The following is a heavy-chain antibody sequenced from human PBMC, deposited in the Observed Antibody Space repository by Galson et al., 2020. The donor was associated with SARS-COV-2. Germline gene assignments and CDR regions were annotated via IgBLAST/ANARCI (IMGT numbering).Heavy chain of an antibody. D-gene: IGHD3-10*01. Sequence: GESLKISCAASGFTFSSYAMSWVRQAPGKGLEWVSAISGSGGSTYYADSVKGRFTISRDNSKNTLYLQMNSLRAEDTAVYYCAKATATLTYYYGSGNLHSELYFDYWGQGTLVTVSS. CDR1: GFTFSSYA. J-gene: IGHJ4*02. CDR3: AKATATLTYYYGSGNLHSELYFDY. V-gene: IGHV3-23*01. CDR2: ISGSGGST.